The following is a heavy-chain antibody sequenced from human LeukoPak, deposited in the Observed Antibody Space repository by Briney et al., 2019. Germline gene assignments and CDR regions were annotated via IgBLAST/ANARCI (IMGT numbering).Heavy chain of an antibody. D-gene: IGHD3-22*01. Sequence: SETLSLTCTVSGGSISSSSYYWGWIRQPPGKGLEWIGSIYYSGSTYYNPSLKSRVTISVDTSKNQFSLKLSSVTAADTAVYYCARGHSRHYYYDSSGYLFDPWGQGTLVTVSS. CDR2: IYYSGST. CDR1: GGSISSSSYY. CDR3: ARGHSRHYYYDSSGYLFDP. J-gene: IGHJ5*02. V-gene: IGHV4-39*07.